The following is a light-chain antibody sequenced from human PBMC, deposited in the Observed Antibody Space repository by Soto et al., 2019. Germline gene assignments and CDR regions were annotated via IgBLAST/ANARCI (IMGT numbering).Light chain of an antibody. CDR1: QSVSSN. CDR3: QQYNNWPFT. CDR2: GAS. Sequence: EIVITQSPPTLCFSPLEIASLSCRASQSVSSNLAWYQQKPGQAPRLLIYGASTRATGIPARFSGSGSGTEFTLTASSLQPEDFAVYYCQQYNNWPFTFGPGTKVDIK. V-gene: IGKV3-15*01. J-gene: IGKJ3*01.